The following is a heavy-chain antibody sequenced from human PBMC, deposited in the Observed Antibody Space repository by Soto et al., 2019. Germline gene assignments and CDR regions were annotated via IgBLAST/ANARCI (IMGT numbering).Heavy chain of an antibody. V-gene: IGHV4-59*01. D-gene: IGHD1-26*01. CDR1: GGSISSYY. J-gene: IGHJ4*02. Sequence: RSETLSLTCTVSGGSISSYYWSWIRQPPGKGLEWIGYIYYSGSTNYNPSLKSRVTISVDTSRNQFSLKLSSVTAADTAVYYCARVVGATIFDYWGQGTLVTVSS. CDR3: ARVVGATIFDY. CDR2: IYYSGST.